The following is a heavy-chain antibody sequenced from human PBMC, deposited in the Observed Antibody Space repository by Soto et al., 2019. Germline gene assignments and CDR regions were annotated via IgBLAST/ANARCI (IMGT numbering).Heavy chain of an antibody. D-gene: IGHD2-15*01. Sequence: SGPLSLTCTVSGGSISIYYWSWSRQPPGKGLEWIGNIYNSGSTNYNPSLKSRVTVSVDTSRHQFSLKLSSVTAADTAMYYCASLYCSGDSCYWDYWGQGTLVTVSS. CDR1: GGSISIYY. V-gene: IGHV4-59*01. CDR3: ASLYCSGDSCYWDY. J-gene: IGHJ4*02. CDR2: IYNSGST.